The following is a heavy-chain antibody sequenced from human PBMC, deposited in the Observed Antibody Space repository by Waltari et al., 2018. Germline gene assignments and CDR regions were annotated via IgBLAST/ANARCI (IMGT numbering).Heavy chain of an antibody. D-gene: IGHD3-16*01. Sequence: EVQLVESGGGLVQPGGSLRLSCSASGFTFSSFSMHWVRQAPGKGLEYVSAVINKGDSAYYADSVKGRFTISRDNSKNTLYLQMTSLKAEDTAVYYCVKDGPGAGWGDYDYWGQGTLVTVSS. CDR1: GFTFSSFS. V-gene: IGHV3-64D*08. J-gene: IGHJ4*02. CDR2: VINKGDSA. CDR3: VKDGPGAGWGDYDY.